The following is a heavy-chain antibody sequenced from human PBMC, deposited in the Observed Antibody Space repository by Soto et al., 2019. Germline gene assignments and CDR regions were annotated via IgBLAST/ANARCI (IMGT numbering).Heavy chain of an antibody. J-gene: IGHJ3*02. CDR2: INPRGGST. Sequence: QVQLVQSGAEVRKPGASVKVSCKASGYTFTSHYIHWVRQAPGQGLEWMGVINPRGGSTSYADKFQGRVTMTMDTSTSTVYMDLSSLRSGDTALYYCARDQVPNASRLGDAFDIWGQGTMVTVSS. D-gene: IGHD6-6*01. V-gene: IGHV1-46*01. CDR3: ARDQVPNASRLGDAFDI. CDR1: GYTFTSHY.